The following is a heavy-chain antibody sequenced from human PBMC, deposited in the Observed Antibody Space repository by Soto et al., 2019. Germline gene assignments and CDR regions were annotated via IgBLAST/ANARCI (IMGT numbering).Heavy chain of an antibody. CDR3: ARGHKWGLLSDFDY. V-gene: IGHV1-69*13. D-gene: IGHD1-26*01. J-gene: IGHJ4*02. CDR1: GGTFSSYA. Sequence: SVKVSCKASGGTFSSYAISWVRQAPGQGLEWMGGIIPIFGTANYAQKFQGRVTITADESTSTAYMELSSLRSEDTAVYYCARGHKWGLLSDFDYWGQGTLVTVSS. CDR2: IIPIFGTA.